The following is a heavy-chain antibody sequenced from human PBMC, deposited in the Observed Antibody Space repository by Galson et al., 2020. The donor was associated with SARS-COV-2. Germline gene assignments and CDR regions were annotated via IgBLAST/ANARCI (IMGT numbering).Heavy chain of an antibody. CDR3: ARTYYDFWSGYSHSYYYYYGMDV. CDR1: GFTFSSYR. CDR2: ISSSSSTI. Sequence: TGGSLRLSCAASGFTFSSYRMNWVRQAPGKGLEWVSYISSSSSTIYYADSVKGRFTISRDNAKNSLYLQMNSLRDEDTAVYYCARTYYDFWSGYSHSYYYYYGMDVWGQGTTVTVSS. V-gene: IGHV3-48*02. D-gene: IGHD3-3*01. J-gene: IGHJ6*02.